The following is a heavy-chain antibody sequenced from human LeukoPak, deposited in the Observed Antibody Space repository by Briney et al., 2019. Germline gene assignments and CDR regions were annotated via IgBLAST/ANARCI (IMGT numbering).Heavy chain of an antibody. CDR2: INADGKNT. D-gene: IGHD5-12*01. Sequence: QPGGSLRLSCAASGFTFSSFWMHWVRQAPGKGLVWVSYINADGKNTTYADSVKGRFTISRDNAKNTLYLQMSSLRAEDTAIYYCVYSGYDWTYYFDWWGQGTLVTVSS. CDR1: GFTFSSFW. V-gene: IGHV3-74*01. J-gene: IGHJ4*02. CDR3: VYSGYDWTYYFDW.